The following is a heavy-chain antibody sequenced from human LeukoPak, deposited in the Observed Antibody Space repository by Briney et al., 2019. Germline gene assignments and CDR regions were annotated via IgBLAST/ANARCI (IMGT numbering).Heavy chain of an antibody. CDR3: ARGVRRFLEWVSMDV. CDR2: VSNSSRTI. V-gene: IGHV3-48*01. D-gene: IGHD3-3*01. CDR1: GFTFSSYS. J-gene: IGHJ6*03. Sequence: GGSLRLSCAASGFTFSSYSMDWVRQAPGKGLEWVSYVSNSSRTIYYGDSVKGRFTISRDNAKNSLYLQMNSLRAEDTAVYYCARGVRRFLEWVSMDVWGKGTTVTVSS.